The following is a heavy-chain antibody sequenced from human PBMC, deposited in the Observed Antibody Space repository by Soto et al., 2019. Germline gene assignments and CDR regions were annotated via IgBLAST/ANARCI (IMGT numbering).Heavy chain of an antibody. J-gene: IGHJ6*02. CDR2: FYTDGSR. Sequence: EVQLVESGGGLIQPGGSLRLSCAASGFSVSSNYMSWVRQAPGKGLEWVSVFYTDGSRYYADSVKGRCTMFRDTSKNTLNLQMNSLRAEDTAVYYCTREDYYGSKMHGMDVWGQGTTVTVSS. CDR3: TREDYYGSKMHGMDV. D-gene: IGHD3-22*01. CDR1: GFSVSSNY. V-gene: IGHV3-53*01.